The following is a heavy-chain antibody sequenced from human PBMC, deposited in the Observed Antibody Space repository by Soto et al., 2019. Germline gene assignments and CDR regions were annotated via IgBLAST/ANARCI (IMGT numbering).Heavy chain of an antibody. Sequence: PGGSLRLSCSASGFTFSIFSMHGVRQAPGKGLEYVSGISSNGDSTYYADSVKGRFTISRDNSKNTLYLQMSSLRAVDTAVYYCVHPRSTVQIPPTWGQGTLVTVSS. J-gene: IGHJ5*02. CDR3: VHPRSTVQIPPT. D-gene: IGHD4-17*01. CDR1: GFTFSIFS. CDR2: ISSNGDST. V-gene: IGHV3-64D*06.